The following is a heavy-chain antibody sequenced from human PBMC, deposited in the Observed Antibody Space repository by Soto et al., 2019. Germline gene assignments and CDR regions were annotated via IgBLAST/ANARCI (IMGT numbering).Heavy chain of an antibody. J-gene: IGHJ4*02. CDR1: GGSISSSSYY. V-gene: IGHV4-39*01. CDR2: IYYSGST. Sequence: SETLSLTCTVSGGSISSSSYYWGWIRQPPGKGLEWIGSIYYSGSTYYNPSLKSRVTISVDTSKNQFSLKLSSVTAADTAVYYCARPGGGPIPDWNYEFSEGPLRLGEFDYWGQGTLVTVSS. CDR3: ARPGGGPIPDWNYEFSEGPLRLGEFDY. D-gene: IGHD1-7*01.